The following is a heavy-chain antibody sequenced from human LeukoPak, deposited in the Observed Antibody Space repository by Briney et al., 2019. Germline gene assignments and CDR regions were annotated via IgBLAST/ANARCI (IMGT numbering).Heavy chain of an antibody. CDR3: ARGYSYGFPSVDWFDP. Sequence: GASVKVSCKASGGTFSSYAISWVRQAPGQGLEWMGGIIPIFGTANYAQKFQGRVTITADESTSTAYMELSSLRSEDTAVYYCARGYSYGFPSVDWFDPWGQGTLVTVSS. J-gene: IGHJ5*02. D-gene: IGHD5-18*01. CDR1: GGTFSSYA. V-gene: IGHV1-69*13. CDR2: IIPIFGTA.